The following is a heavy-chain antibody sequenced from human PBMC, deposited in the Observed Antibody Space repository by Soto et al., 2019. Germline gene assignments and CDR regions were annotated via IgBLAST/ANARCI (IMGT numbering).Heavy chain of an antibody. CDR1: GYTFTTYD. CDR2: MNPNSGDT. D-gene: IGHD3-3*01. V-gene: IGHV1-8*01. Sequence: ASVKVSCKASGYTFTTYDINWVRQATGQGLEWMGWMNPNSGDTGYAEKIQGRVNMNRNTAINKAYMELSSLTSEDTAVYYCACWSDYAFWSCLNWFDPWGQGTLVTVSS. CDR3: ACWSDYAFWSCLNWFDP. J-gene: IGHJ5*02.